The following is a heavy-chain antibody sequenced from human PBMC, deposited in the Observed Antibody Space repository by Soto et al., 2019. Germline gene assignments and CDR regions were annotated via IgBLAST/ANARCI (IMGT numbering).Heavy chain of an antibody. CDR2: ISGIGFKK. D-gene: IGHD1-26*01. CDR3: AKNQGVELVPLATVDWFDP. J-gene: IGHJ5*02. CDR1: GFIFENLG. V-gene: IGHV3-23*01. Sequence: GGSLRLSCAASGFIFENLGMSWVRQAPGKGLELISSISGIGFKKYYADSVKGRFTISRDNSKSTVYLELNNLSAEDTAVYHCAKNQGVELVPLATVDWFDPWGQGSVVTVSS.